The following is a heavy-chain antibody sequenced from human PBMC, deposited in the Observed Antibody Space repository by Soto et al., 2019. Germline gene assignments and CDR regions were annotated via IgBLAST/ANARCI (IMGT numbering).Heavy chain of an antibody. V-gene: IGHV1-8*01. CDR1: GYTFTSYD. D-gene: IGHD2-15*01. J-gene: IGHJ4*02. CDR2: MNPNSGNT. Sequence: ASVKVSCKASGYTFTSYDINWVRQATGQGLEWMGWMNPNSGNTGYAQKFQGRVTMTRNTSISTAYMELGSLRSEDTAVYYCASGLIRPCSGGSCYSLRLRPLDYWGQGTLVTVSS. CDR3: ASGLIRPCSGGSCYSLRLRPLDY.